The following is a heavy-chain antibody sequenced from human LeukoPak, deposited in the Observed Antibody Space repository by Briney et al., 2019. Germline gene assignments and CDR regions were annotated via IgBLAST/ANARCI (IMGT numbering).Heavy chain of an antibody. CDR2: INPNSGGT. D-gene: IGHD3-9*01. CDR1: GYTFTGYY. CDR3: ARREYDILTGYSTWYFDL. J-gene: IGHJ2*01. V-gene: IGHV1-2*02. Sequence: GASVKVSCKASGYTFTGYYMHWVRQAPGQGLEWMGWINPNSGGTNYAQKFQGRVTMTRDTSISTAYMELSRLRSDDTAVYYCARREYDILTGYSTWYFDLWGRGTLVTVSS.